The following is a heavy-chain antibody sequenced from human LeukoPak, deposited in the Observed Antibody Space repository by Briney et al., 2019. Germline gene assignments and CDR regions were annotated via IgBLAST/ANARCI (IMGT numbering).Heavy chain of an antibody. CDR3: ARAAYSSTWYSRYFDL. D-gene: IGHD6-13*01. Sequence: PGGSLRLSCAASGFTFSSYGMHWVRQAPGKGLEWVAVISYDGSNKYYADSVKGRFTISRDNSKNTLYLQTNSLRAGDTAVYYCARAAYSSTWYSRYFDLWGRGTLVTVSS. V-gene: IGHV3-30*03. CDR2: ISYDGSNK. J-gene: IGHJ2*01. CDR1: GFTFSSYG.